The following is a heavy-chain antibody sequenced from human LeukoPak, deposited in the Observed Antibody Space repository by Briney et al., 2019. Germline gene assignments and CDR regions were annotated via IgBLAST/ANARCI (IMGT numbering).Heavy chain of an antibody. D-gene: IGHD2-2*01. CDR3: ARGTVVVPDAHHCWFDP. Sequence: SETLSLTCTVSGGSISSGGYYWSWIRQHPGKGLEWIGYIYYSGSTYYNPSLKSRVTISVDTSKNQFSLKLSSVTAADTAVYYCARGTVVVPDAHHCWFDPWGQGTLVTVSS. V-gene: IGHV4-31*03. CDR2: IYYSGST. J-gene: IGHJ5*02. CDR1: GGSISSGGYY.